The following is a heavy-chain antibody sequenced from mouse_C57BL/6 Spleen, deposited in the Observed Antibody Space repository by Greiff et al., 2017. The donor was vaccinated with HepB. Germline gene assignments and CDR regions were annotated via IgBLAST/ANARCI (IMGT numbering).Heavy chain of an antibody. CDR3: ARFGSNDN. CDR2: IYPGDGDT. Sequence: QVQLQQSGPELVKPGASVKLSCKASGYAFSSSWMNWVKQRPGKGLEWIGRIYPGDGDTNYNGKFKGKATLTADKSSSTAYMQLSSLTSEDSAVYFCARFGSNDNWGQGTTLTVSS. D-gene: IGHD2-5*01. V-gene: IGHV1-82*01. CDR1: GYAFSSSW. J-gene: IGHJ2*01.